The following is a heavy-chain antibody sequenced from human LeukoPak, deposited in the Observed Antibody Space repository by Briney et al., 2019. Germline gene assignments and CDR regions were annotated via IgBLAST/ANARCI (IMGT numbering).Heavy chain of an antibody. V-gene: IGHV3-23*01. CDR2: ISGSGGST. CDR3: AKDKATIYFDY. D-gene: IGHD5-12*01. J-gene: IGHJ4*02. Sequence: GGSLRLTCADSGFTFSSYGMSWVRQAPGKGLEWVSAISGSGGSTYYADSVKGRFTISRDNSKNTLYLQMNSLRAEDTAVYYCAKDKATIYFDYWGQGTLVTVSS. CDR1: GFTFSSYG.